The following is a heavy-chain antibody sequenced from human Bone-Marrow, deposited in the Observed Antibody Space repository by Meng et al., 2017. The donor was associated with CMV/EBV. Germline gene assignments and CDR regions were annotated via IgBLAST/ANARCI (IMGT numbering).Heavy chain of an antibody. D-gene: IGHD1-26*01. Sequence: SETLSLTCTVSDGSISSYYWSWIRQPPGKGLEWIGYIYYSGSTNYNPSLKSQVTISVDTSKNQFSLKLSSVSAADTAVYYCARYRNSGSTKGFDYWGQGTLATVSS. CDR3: ARYRNSGSTKGFDY. CDR1: DGSISSYY. CDR2: IYYSGST. V-gene: IGHV4-59*01. J-gene: IGHJ4*02.